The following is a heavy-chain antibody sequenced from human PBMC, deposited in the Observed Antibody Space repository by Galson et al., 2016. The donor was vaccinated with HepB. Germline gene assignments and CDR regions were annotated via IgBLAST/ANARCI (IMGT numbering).Heavy chain of an antibody. CDR1: GVSITTYY. Sequence: ETLSLTCAVSGVSITTYYWSWMRQAPGTGLEWIGYNRYTGSAKYNPSLGGRVTISVDTSRRQNSLNLTSVTAADTAVYYCAGFYTGTWSFDYWGQGVLVTVSS. V-gene: IGHV4-59*13. CDR2: NRYTGSA. D-gene: IGHD6-13*01. CDR3: AGFYTGTWSFDY. J-gene: IGHJ4*02.